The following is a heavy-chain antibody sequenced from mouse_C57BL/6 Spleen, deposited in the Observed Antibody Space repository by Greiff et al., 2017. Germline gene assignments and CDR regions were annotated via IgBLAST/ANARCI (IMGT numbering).Heavy chain of an antibody. D-gene: IGHD1-1*01. Sequence: QVQLQQPGAELVKPGASVKLSCTASGYTFTSYWMHWVQQRPGHGLEWIGLIHPNSGRPNYNEKFKGQATFTAETSSNTAYMQLSSLTTEDSAIYYGAREDDYGSSSFAYWGQGTLVTVSA. CDR2: IHPNSGRP. J-gene: IGHJ3*01. CDR3: AREDDYGSSSFAY. V-gene: IGHV1-64*01. CDR1: GYTFTSYW.